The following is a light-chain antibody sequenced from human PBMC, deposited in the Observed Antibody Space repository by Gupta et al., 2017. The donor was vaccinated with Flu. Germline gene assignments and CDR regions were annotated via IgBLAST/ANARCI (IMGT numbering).Light chain of an antibody. CDR1: QSISSY. J-gene: IGKJ4*01. Sequence: MTQSPSSLSASVGDRVTITCRASQSISSYVNWYQQTPGKAPKFLIYSASNLQSGVSSRFSGSGSGTDFTLTIISLQPEDFATYYCQQSYTTPLTFGGGTKVEI. CDR3: QQSYTTPLT. CDR2: SAS. V-gene: IGKV1-39*01.